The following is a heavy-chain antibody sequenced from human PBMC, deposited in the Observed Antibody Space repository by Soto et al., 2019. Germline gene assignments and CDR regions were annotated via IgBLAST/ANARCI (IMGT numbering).Heavy chain of an antibody. D-gene: IGHD2-15*01. CDR1: GGTFSSYT. CDR3: ARRGGGGSDWYFDL. CDR2: IIPILGIA. V-gene: IGHV1-69*02. Sequence: QVQLVQSGAEVKKPGSSVKVSCKASGGTFSSYTISWVRQAPGQGLEWMGRIIPILGIANYAQKFQGRVTITADQTPGTPYMGLGSLRAEDTAVYYCARRGGGGSDWYFDLWGRGTLVTVSS. J-gene: IGHJ2*01.